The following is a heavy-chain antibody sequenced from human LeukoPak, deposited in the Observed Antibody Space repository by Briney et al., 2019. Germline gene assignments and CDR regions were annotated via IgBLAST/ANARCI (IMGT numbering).Heavy chain of an antibody. J-gene: IGHJ4*02. CDR1: GGTFSSYA. Sequence: GASVMVSCKASGGTFSSYAISWVRQAPGQGLEWMGRIIPIFGTANYAQKFQGRVTITTDESTSTAYMELSSLRSEDTAVYYCARDRYDFWSGPYYFDYWGQGTLVTVSS. CDR2: IIPIFGTA. D-gene: IGHD3-3*01. V-gene: IGHV1-69*05. CDR3: ARDRYDFWSGPYYFDY.